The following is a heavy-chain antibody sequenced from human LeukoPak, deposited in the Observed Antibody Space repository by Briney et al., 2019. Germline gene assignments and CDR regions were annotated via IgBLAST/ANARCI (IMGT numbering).Heavy chain of an antibody. CDR2: ISYDGSNK. J-gene: IGHJ4*02. D-gene: IGHD1-26*01. CDR1: GFTFSSYA. CDR3: ASDGSGGTYPGSYYFYY. Sequence: GGSLRLSCAVSGFTFSSYAMHWVRQAPGKGLEWVAVISYDGSNKYYADSVKGRFTISRDNSKNTLYLQMNSLRAEDTAVYYCASDGSGGTYPGSYYFYYWGKGTLVTVSS. V-gene: IGHV3-30*04.